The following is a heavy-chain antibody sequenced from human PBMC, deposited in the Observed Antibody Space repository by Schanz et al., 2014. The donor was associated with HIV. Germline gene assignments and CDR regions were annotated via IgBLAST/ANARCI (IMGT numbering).Heavy chain of an antibody. CDR1: GFTFSTYS. CDR3: TKDIVAGASEY. Sequence: EVQLVESGGGLVKPGGSLRLSCAGSGFTFSTYSMSWVRRAPGKGLEWVSYISGSGGSTNYADSVKGRFTISRDNSKNMLYLQMTSLRVEDTAVYYCTKDIVAGASEYWGQGTLVIVSS. J-gene: IGHJ4*02. D-gene: IGHD6-19*01. CDR2: ISGSGGST. V-gene: IGHV3-23*04.